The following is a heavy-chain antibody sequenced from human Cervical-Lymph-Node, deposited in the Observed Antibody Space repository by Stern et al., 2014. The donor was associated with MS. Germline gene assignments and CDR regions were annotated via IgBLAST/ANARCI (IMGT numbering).Heavy chain of an antibody. V-gene: IGHV1-69*01. CDR1: GGSFNSLD. CDR3: ARHQGGIAAN. J-gene: IGHJ4*02. CDR2: VTTMFGTV. D-gene: IGHD6-13*01. Sequence: QVQLVQSGPEVKKPESSVKVSCKASGGSFNSLDINWVRQAPGQGLEWLGGVTTMFGTVNYAKNFQGRVTFTADESTSTAYMELSSLRSEDTAVYYCARHQGGIAANWGQGTLVTVSS.